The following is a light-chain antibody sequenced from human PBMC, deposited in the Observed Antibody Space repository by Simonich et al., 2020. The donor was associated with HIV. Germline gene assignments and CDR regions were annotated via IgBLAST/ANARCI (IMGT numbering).Light chain of an antibody. CDR1: QSVNSN. CDR3: QQYGRALT. Sequence: EIVMTQSPATLSVSPGERATLSCRASQSVNSNLAWYQQRPGQAPRLLIYGASTMATGIPDRFSGSGSGTDFTLTISRLEPEDFAVYYCQQYGRALTFGGGTKVEIK. CDR2: GAS. V-gene: IGKV3-15*01. J-gene: IGKJ4*01.